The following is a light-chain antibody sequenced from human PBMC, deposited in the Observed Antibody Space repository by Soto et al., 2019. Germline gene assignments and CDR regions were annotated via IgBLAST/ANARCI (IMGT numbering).Light chain of an antibody. CDR1: QGISRY. J-gene: IGKJ4*01. Sequence: IQLTQSPSSLSASVGDSVTITCRASQGISRYLSWYQQKPGRAPKLLISAASTLQSGVPARFSGSGSGTDFTLSITSLQPEDFATXYXQQLNTYPVTFGGGTKVDIK. CDR3: QQLNTYPVT. V-gene: IGKV1-9*01. CDR2: AAS.